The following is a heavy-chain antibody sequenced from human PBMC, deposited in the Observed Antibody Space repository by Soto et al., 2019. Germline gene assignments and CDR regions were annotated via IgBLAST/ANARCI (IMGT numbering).Heavy chain of an antibody. CDR2: ISYDGSNK. D-gene: IGHD3-3*01. V-gene: IGHV3-30-3*01. Sequence: QVQLVESRGGVVQPGRSLRLSCAASGFTFSSYAMHWVRQAPGKGLEWVAVISYDGSNKNYADSVKGRFTISRDNSKNPLYLQMNSLRAEDTAVYYCARGYAFWSGYYYPYGMDVWGQGTTVTVSS. J-gene: IGHJ6*02. CDR3: ARGYAFWSGYYYPYGMDV. CDR1: GFTFSSYA.